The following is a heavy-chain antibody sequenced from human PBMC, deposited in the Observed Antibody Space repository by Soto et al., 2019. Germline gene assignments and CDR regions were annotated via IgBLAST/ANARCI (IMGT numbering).Heavy chain of an antibody. D-gene: IGHD3-22*01. Sequence: QARLVESGGGWSHPGGSLRLSGFASGFTFRGYGMRGVGQAPGKGLDWVAFISYGGSNQYYADSVKGRFTISRDDSKNMLYLQMNSLRPEDTAVYYCAKLMYSFDSSGFSVDYWGQGTLATVSS. V-gene: IGHV3-30*18. CDR2: ISYGGSNQ. J-gene: IGHJ4*02. CDR3: AKLMYSFDSSGFSVDY. CDR1: GFTFRGYG.